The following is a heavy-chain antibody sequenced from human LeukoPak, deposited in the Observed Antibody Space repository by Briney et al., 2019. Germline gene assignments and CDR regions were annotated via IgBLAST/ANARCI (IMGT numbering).Heavy chain of an antibody. CDR1: GFTFSSYE. CDR3: ARVGARYYYGMDV. CDR2: ISSSGSTI. Sequence: GRSLRLSCAASGFTFSSYEMNWVRQAPGKGLEWVSYISSSGSTIYYADSVKGRFTISRDNAKNSLYLQMNSLRAEDTAVYYCARVGARYYYGMDVWGQGTTVTVSS. V-gene: IGHV3-48*03. D-gene: IGHD1-26*01. J-gene: IGHJ6*02.